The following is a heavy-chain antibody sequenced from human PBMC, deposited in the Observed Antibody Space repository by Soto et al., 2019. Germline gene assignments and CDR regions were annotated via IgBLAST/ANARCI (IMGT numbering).Heavy chain of an antibody. CDR3: AHIPGSGQLLYSYYYYMDV. D-gene: IGHD3-10*01. CDR1: GFSLTTSGEA. V-gene: IGHV2-5*02. J-gene: IGHJ6*03. Sequence: QITLKESGPTLVKPTQTLTLTCTFSGFSLTTSGEAVGWIRQPPGKALEWLALIYWDDDKRSIPSLKSRLTISQDSSKNQVVLTMTNMDPVDTATYYCAHIPGSGQLLYSYYYYMDVWGKGTTVTFSS. CDR2: IYWDDDK.